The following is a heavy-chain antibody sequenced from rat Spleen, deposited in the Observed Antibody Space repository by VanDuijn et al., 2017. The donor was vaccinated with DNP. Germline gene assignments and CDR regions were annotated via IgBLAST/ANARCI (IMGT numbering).Heavy chain of an antibody. J-gene: IGHJ3*01. CDR1: GFTFSDFY. Sequence: EVQLVESGGGLVQPGRSLKLSCAASGFTFSDFYMGWVRQAPTRGLELVAYITYDGGYTYYRDSVKGRFTISRDSAKNTLYLQMNSLRSEDTATYYCAIYYYSGDNWFAYWGQGTLVTVSS. CDR2: ITYDGGYT. CDR3: AIYYYSGDNWFAY. V-gene: IGHV5-20*01. D-gene: IGHD1-1*01.